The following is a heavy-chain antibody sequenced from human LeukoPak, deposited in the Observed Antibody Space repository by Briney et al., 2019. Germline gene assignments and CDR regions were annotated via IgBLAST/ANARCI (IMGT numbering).Heavy chain of an antibody. CDR3: ARAPHDYGDYEYYFDY. CDR1: GGTFSSYA. V-gene: IGHV1-69*13. Sequence: ASVKVSCKASGGTFSSYAISWVRQAPGQGLEWMGGIIPIFGTANYAQKFQGRVTITADESTSAAYMELSSLRSEGTAVYCCARAPHDYGDYEYYFDYWGQGTLVTVSS. D-gene: IGHD4-17*01. CDR2: IIPIFGTA. J-gene: IGHJ4*02.